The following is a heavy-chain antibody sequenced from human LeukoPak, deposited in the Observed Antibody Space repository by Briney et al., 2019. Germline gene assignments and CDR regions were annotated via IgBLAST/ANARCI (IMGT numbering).Heavy chain of an antibody. V-gene: IGHV3-74*01. D-gene: IGHD3-3*01. CDR3: AAGGGWNPSFGVVTHIDA. J-gene: IGHJ6*03. Sequence: GGSLRLSCVTSGFTFSGYWMHWVRQGPEKGLELVSRIDNDGHGIIYADSVKGRFTTSRDNVKNTLYLQMNSLRVEDTAVYYCAAGGGWNPSFGVVTHIDAWGKGTTVVVS. CDR2: IDNDGHGI. CDR1: GFTFSGYW.